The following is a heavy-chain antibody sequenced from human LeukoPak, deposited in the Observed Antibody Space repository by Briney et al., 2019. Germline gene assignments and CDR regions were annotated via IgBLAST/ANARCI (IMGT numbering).Heavy chain of an antibody. D-gene: IGHD3-22*01. CDR1: GFTFSSYE. CDR2: ISSSSSTI. J-gene: IGHJ3*02. Sequence: GGSLRLSCAASGFTFSSYEMNWVRQAPGKGLEWVSYISSSSSTIYYADSVKGRFTISRDNAKNSLYLQMNSLRAEDTAVYYCAREEEIGPTPADAFDIWGQGTMVTVSS. CDR3: AREEEIGPTPADAFDI. V-gene: IGHV3-48*01.